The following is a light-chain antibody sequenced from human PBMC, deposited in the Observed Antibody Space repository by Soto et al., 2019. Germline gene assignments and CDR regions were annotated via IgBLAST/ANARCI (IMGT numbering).Light chain of an antibody. CDR1: SSDVGSYNL. V-gene: IGLV2-23*02. Sequence: QSVLTQPASVSGSPGQSITISCTGTSSDVGSYNLVSWYQQHPGKAPKLMIYEVSKRPSGVSNRFSGSKSGNTASLTISGRQAEDEADYYCFSYAGSSTLWVFGGGTKLTVL. CDR2: EVS. J-gene: IGLJ3*02. CDR3: FSYAGSSTLWV.